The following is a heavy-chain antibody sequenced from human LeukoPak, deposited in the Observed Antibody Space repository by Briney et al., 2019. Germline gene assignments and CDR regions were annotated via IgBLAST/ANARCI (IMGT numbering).Heavy chain of an antibody. CDR1: GFIFSTYT. CDR2: LSGTRDSRGA. Sequence: GGSPRLSCEASGFIFSTYTMNWVRQAPGKGLEWVASLSGTRDSRGAIYADSVKGRFTISRDDSKSTLFLRMNRLTAEDTAIYYCAKTRSSSSHYFYFMDVWAKGVTVTVSS. J-gene: IGHJ6*03. CDR3: AKTRSSSSHYFYFMDV. D-gene: IGHD6-6*01. V-gene: IGHV3-23*01.